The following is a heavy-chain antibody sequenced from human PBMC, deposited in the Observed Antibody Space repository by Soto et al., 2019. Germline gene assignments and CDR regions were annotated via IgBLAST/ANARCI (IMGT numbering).Heavy chain of an antibody. V-gene: IGHV1-46*01. CDR1: GYTFTRYY. Sequence: GPPVKVSFKASGYTFTRYYMHLLRQAPGQGLEWMGIINPSGGTTNYAQKFQGRVTMTRDTSTSTVYMELSSLRSEDTAVYYCARHPPPAYYFDSSAYYYDWFDPWGQGTLVTVSS. CDR3: ARHPPPAYYFDSSAYYYDWFDP. CDR2: INPSGGTT. D-gene: IGHD3-22*01. J-gene: IGHJ5*02.